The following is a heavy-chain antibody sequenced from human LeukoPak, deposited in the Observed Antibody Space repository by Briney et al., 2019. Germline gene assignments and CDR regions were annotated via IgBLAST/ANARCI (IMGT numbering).Heavy chain of an antibody. D-gene: IGHD2-15*01. CDR2: ISAYNGNT. CDR1: GYTFPSYG. J-gene: IGHJ4*02. CDR3: TGAYCSGGSCYDDY. V-gene: IGHV1-18*01. Sequence: ASVKVSCKASGYTFPSYGMSWVRQAPGQGLEWMGWISAYNGNTNYAQKLQGRVTMTTDTSTSTAYMELRSLRSDDTAVYYCTGAYCSGGSCYDDYWGQGTLVTVSS.